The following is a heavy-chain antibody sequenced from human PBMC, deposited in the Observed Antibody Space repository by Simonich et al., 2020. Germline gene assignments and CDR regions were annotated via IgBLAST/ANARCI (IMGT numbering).Heavy chain of an antibody. CDR1: GYTFTGYY. CDR3: ARGTYGFAGTTRPNTENWFDP. V-gene: IGHV1-2*06. CDR2: INPNSGGT. J-gene: IGHJ5*02. Sequence: QVQLVQSGAEVKKPGASVKVSCKASGYTFTGYYMHWVRQAPGQGLEWSGRINPNSGGTNYAQKFQGRVTMTRDTAISTAYMELSRLRSDDTAVYYCARGTYGFAGTTRPNTENWFDPWGQGTLVTVSS. D-gene: IGHD1-7*01.